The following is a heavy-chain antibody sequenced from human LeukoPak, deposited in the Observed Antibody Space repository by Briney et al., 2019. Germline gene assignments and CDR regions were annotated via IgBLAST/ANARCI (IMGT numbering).Heavy chain of an antibody. V-gene: IGHV1-2*02. D-gene: IGHD3-22*01. Sequence: ASVKVSFKASGYTFTVYYMHWVRQAPGQGLEWMGWINPNSGGTNYAQKFQGRVTMTRDTSISTAYMELSRLRSDDTAVYYCAREPRPEYYYDSKPAGLYFDYWGQGALVTVSS. CDR2: INPNSGGT. J-gene: IGHJ4*02. CDR1: GYTFTVYY. CDR3: AREPRPEYYYDSKPAGLYFDY.